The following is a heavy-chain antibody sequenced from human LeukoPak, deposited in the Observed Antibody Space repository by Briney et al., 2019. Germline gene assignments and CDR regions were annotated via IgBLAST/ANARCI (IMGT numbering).Heavy chain of an antibody. Sequence: GGSLRLSCAASGFTFSDYYMSWIRQAPGKGLEWVSYISSSGSTIYYADSVKGRFTISRDNAKNSLYLQMNCLRAEDTAVYYCARVHYSNYLDYWGQGTLVTVSS. V-gene: IGHV3-11*01. D-gene: IGHD4-11*01. CDR3: ARVHYSNYLDY. CDR1: GFTFSDYY. J-gene: IGHJ4*02. CDR2: ISSSGSTI.